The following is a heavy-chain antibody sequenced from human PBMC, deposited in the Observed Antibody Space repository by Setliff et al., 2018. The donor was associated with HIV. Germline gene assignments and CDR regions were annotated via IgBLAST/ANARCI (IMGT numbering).Heavy chain of an antibody. Sequence: ASVMVSCKASGYIFTTFGFSWVRQAPGQGLEWMGWINTHNGNTHYAQRFQGRVTMTRDTSTTTAYMELRSLRSDDTAVYYCARATGAADLWGQGTKVTSPQ. CDR1: GYIFTTFG. CDR2: INTHNGNT. CDR3: ARATGAADL. J-gene: IGHJ5*02. V-gene: IGHV1-18*01. D-gene: IGHD6-13*01.